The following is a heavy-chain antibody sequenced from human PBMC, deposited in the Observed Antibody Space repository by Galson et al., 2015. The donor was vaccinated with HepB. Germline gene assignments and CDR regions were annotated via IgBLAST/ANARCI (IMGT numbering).Heavy chain of an antibody. CDR3: ATLVGPPVFAFDI. J-gene: IGHJ3*02. CDR1: GYTLTELS. D-gene: IGHD2-8*02. CDR2: FNPEDGET. V-gene: IGHV1-24*01. Sequence: SVKVSCKVSGYTLTELSMHWVRQAPGKGLEWMGGFNPEDGETIYAQKFQGRVTMTEDTSTDTAYMELSSLRSEDTAVYYCATLVGPPVFAFDIWGQGTMVTVSS.